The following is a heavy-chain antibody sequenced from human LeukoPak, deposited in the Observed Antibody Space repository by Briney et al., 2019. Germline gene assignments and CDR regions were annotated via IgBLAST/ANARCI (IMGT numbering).Heavy chain of an antibody. V-gene: IGHV3-74*01. Sequence: GGSLRLSCAASGFTFSSYWMHWVRHAPGKGLVWVSRINSDGSSTSYADSVKGRFTISRDNAKNTLYLQMNSLRAEDTAVYYCARGVYGDYAMPTYWGQGTLVTVSS. CDR3: ARGVYGDYAMPTY. D-gene: IGHD4-17*01. J-gene: IGHJ4*02. CDR1: GFTFSSYW. CDR2: INSDGSST.